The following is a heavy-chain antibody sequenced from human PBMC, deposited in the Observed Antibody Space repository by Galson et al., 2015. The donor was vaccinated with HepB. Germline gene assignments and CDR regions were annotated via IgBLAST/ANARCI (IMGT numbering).Heavy chain of an antibody. J-gene: IGHJ6*02. CDR1: GFTFSSYS. V-gene: IGHV3-21*06. Sequence: SLRLSCAASGFTFSSYSMNWVRQAPGKGLEWVASITRSSAYIYYADSVGGRFTISRDNAKNSLYLQMHSLRAEDTAVYYCARGYRSSWYAGWDYYYYGMDVWGQGTTVTVSS. CDR2: ITRSSAYI. D-gene: IGHD6-13*01. CDR3: ARGYRSSWYAGWDYYYYGMDV.